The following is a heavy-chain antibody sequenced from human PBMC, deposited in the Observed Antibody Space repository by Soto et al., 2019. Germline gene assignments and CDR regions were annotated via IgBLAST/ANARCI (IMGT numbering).Heavy chain of an antibody. J-gene: IGHJ4*02. D-gene: IGHD1-26*01. Sequence: SVKVSCKASGGTFTSYSITWVRQAPGQGLEWVGRVIPVLKTADYAQKFQGRITITADKSTNTAYMELSSLTPEDTAVYYCTKDGLGPTRRYFAFWGRGTLVTVSS. CDR3: TKDGLGPTRRYFAF. CDR1: GGTFTSYS. V-gene: IGHV1-69*08. CDR2: VIPVLKTA.